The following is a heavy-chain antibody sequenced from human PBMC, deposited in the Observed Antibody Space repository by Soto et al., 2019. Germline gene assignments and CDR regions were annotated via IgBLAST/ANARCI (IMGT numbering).Heavy chain of an antibody. CDR3: ARAPTVTNYFDY. V-gene: IGHV4-34*01. J-gene: IGHJ4*02. Sequence: PSETLSLTCAVYGGSFSGYYWSWIRQPPGKGLEWIGEINHSGSTNYNPSLKSRVTISVDTSKNQFSLKLSSVTAADTAVYYCARAPTVTNYFDYWGQGTLVTVSS. CDR1: GGSFSGYY. CDR2: INHSGST. D-gene: IGHD4-17*01.